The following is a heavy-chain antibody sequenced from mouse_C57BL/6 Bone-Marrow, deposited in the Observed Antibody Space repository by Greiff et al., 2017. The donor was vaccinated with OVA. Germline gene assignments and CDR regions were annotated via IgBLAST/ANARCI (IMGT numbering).Heavy chain of an antibody. CDR3: ARRGDGVDY. CDR2: ISNGGGST. D-gene: IGHD1-1*02. V-gene: IGHV5-12*01. J-gene: IGHJ2*01. Sequence: EVHLVESGGGLVQPGGSLKLSCAASGFTFSDYYMYWVRQTPEKRLEWVAYISNGGGSTYYPDTVKGRFTISRDNAKNTLYLQMSRLKSEDTAMYYCARRGDGVDYWGQGTTLTVSS. CDR1: GFTFSDYY.